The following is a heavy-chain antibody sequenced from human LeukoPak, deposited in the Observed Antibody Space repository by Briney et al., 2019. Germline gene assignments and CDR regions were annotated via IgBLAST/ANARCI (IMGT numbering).Heavy chain of an antibody. J-gene: IGHJ6*02. CDR1: GFTFDDYA. D-gene: IGHD6-19*01. CDR3: AKDIGSGWYPHRDYYYYGMDV. V-gene: IGHV3-9*01. Sequence: GGSLRLSCAASGFTFDDYAMHWVRQAPGKGLEWVSGISWNSGSIGYADSVKGRFTISRDNAKNSLYLQMNSLRAEDTALYYCAKDIGSGWYPHRDYYYYGMDVWGQGTTVTVSS. CDR2: ISWNSGSI.